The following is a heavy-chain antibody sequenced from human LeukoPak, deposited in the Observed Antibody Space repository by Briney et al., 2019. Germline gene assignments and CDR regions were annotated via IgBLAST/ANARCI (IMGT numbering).Heavy chain of an antibody. CDR1: GGTFSSYA. CDR3: AREGSRSTSWPFDY. J-gene: IGHJ4*02. V-gene: IGHV1-69*13. Sequence: ASVKVSCKASGGTFSSYAISWVRQAPGQGLEWMGGIIPIFGTANYAQKFQGRVTITADESTSTAYMELSSLRSEDTAVYYCAREGSRSTSWPFDYWGQGTLVTVSS. D-gene: IGHD2-2*01. CDR2: IIPIFGTA.